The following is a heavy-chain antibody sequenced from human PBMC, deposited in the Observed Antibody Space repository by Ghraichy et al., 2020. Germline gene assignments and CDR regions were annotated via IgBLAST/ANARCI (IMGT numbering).Heavy chain of an antibody. V-gene: IGHV4-31*03. Sequence: LSLTCTVSGGSISSGGYYWSWIRQHPGKGLEWIGYIYYSGSTYYNPSLKSRVTISVDTSKNQFSLKLSSVTAADTAVYYCASLQTTVTTFWFDPWGQGTLVTVSS. D-gene: IGHD4-11*01. J-gene: IGHJ5*02. CDR2: IYYSGST. CDR3: ASLQTTVTTFWFDP. CDR1: GGSISSGGYY.